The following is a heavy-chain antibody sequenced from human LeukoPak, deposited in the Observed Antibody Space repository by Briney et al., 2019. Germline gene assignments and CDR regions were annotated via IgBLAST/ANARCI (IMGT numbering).Heavy chain of an antibody. J-gene: IGHJ4*02. CDR2: INPNSGGT. Sequence: ASVKVSCKASGYTFTGYYMHWVRQAPGQGLEWMGWINPNSGGTNYAQKFQGRVTMTRDTSISTAYMELSRLRSDDTAVYYCARDVGCSSTSCYSDPFDYWGQGTLVTVSS. D-gene: IGHD2-2*02. V-gene: IGHV1-2*02. CDR1: GYTFTGYY. CDR3: ARDVGCSSTSCYSDPFDY.